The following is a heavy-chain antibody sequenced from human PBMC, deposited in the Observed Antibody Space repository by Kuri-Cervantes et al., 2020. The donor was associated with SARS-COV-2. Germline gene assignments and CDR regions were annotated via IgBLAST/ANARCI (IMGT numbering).Heavy chain of an antibody. Sequence: GESLKISCAASGFTFSDYAMSWVRQAPGKGLEWVSTMSGSGASTHYADSVKGRFTISRDNSKNMLYLQMYSLRAEDTAVYYCAKTSGYNYYFAYWGLGSLVTVSS. J-gene: IGHJ4*02. CDR2: MSGSGAST. D-gene: IGHD5-24*01. CDR1: GFTFSDYA. V-gene: IGHV3-23*01. CDR3: AKTSGYNYYFAY.